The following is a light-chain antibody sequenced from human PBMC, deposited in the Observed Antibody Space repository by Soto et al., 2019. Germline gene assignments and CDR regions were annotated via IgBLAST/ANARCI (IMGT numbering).Light chain of an antibody. Sequence: QSVLTQPPSVSAAPGQEVTISCSGSSSNLGNNYVSWYQQLPGTAPKLLIYDNNRRPSGTPDRFSGSKSGTSAALAITGLQTGDEADYYCGTWDTRLGVVVFGGGTKLTVL. V-gene: IGLV1-51*01. CDR2: DNN. J-gene: IGLJ2*01. CDR3: GTWDTRLGVVV. CDR1: SSNLGNNY.